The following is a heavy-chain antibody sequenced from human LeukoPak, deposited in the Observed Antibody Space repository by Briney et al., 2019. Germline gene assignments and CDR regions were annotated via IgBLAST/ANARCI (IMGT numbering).Heavy chain of an antibody. Sequence: GGSPRLSCAASGFTFSNYWMHWVRQAPGKGVMWVSRINSDRSHIAYADSVRGRFTISRDNAKNTLFLQMSSLRVEDTAMYYCASSGPYGYFDFWGQGALVTVSS. CDR2: INSDRSHI. CDR1: GFTFSNYW. D-gene: IGHD3-10*01. V-gene: IGHV3-74*01. CDR3: ASSGPYGYFDF. J-gene: IGHJ4*02.